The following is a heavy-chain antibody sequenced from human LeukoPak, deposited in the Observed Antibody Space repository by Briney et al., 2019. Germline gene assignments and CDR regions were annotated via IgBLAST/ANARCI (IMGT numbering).Heavy chain of an antibody. Sequence: GGSLRLSCAASGFTFSSYAMSWVRQAPGKGLEWVSGISGSGGSTYYTDSVKGRFTISRDNSKNTLYLQMNSLRAEDTAVYYCAKAVAAAGTGYYFDYWGQGTLVTVSS. CDR1: GFTFSSYA. V-gene: IGHV3-23*01. J-gene: IGHJ4*02. CDR2: ISGSGGST. D-gene: IGHD6-13*01. CDR3: AKAVAAAGTGYYFDY.